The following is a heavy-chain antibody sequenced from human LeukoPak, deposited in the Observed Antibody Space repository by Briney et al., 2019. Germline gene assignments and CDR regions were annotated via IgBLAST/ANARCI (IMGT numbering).Heavy chain of an antibody. CDR2: IYYSGST. Sequence: SETLSLTCTVSGGSISSYYWSWIRQPPGKGLEWIGYIYYSGSTNYNPSLKSRVTISVDTSKNQFSLKLSSVTAADTAVYYCARYYYDSSGYYHHFYYYYGMDVWGQGTTVTVSS. V-gene: IGHV4-59*01. D-gene: IGHD3-22*01. CDR1: GGSISSYY. J-gene: IGHJ6*02. CDR3: ARYYYDSSGYYHHFYYYYGMDV.